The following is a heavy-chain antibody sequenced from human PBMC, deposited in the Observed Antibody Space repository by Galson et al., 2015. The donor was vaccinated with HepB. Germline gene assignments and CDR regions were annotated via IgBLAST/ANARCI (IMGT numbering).Heavy chain of an antibody. J-gene: IGHJ4*02. CDR1: GFTVSSNY. V-gene: IGHV3-66*01. CDR3: ARDQQWLGWVLGWD. Sequence: SLRLSCAVSGFTVSSNYMSWVRQAPGKGLEWVSIIYSGGNTYYADSVKGRFTISRDNSKNTLYLHMSSLRAEDTAIYYCARDQQWLGWVLGWDWGQGSLVTVSS. D-gene: IGHD6-19*01. CDR2: IYSGGNT.